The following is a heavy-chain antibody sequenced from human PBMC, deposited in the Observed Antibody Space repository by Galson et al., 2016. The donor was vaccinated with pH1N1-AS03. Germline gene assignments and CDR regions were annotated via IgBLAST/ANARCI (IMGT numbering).Heavy chain of an antibody. J-gene: IGHJ3*02. CDR1: GFTFKSYW. Sequence: SLRLSCAASGFTFKSYWMSWVRQAPGKGLEWVANINQDENEKYCVDSVKGRFTISRDNAKNSLYFEMNSLRAEDTAVYYCARVYWSVPTPGTYGAFDIWGQGTTVTVSS. D-gene: IGHD3-3*01. CDR2: INQDENEK. CDR3: ARVYWSVPTPGTYGAFDI. V-gene: IGHV3-7*03.